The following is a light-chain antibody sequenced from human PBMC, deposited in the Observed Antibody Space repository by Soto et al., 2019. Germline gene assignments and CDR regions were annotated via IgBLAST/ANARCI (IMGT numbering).Light chain of an antibody. CDR2: ANT. J-gene: IGLJ1*01. V-gene: IGLV1-40*01. Sequence: QSVLTQPPSVTGAPGQRVTISCTGSNSSIGAGYDVHWYQQFSGKAPKLLIYANTDRPSGVPDRFSGSKSGTSASLAITGLQAEDEADYYCSSYTSASTLVFGTGTKVTVL. CDR1: NSSIGAGYD. CDR3: SSYTSASTLV.